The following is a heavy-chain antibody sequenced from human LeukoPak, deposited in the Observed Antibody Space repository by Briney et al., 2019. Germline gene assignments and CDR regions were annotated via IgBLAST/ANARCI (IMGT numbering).Heavy chain of an antibody. CDR1: GYTFTSYG. J-gene: IGHJ5*02. CDR2: ISAYNGNT. D-gene: IGHD2-21*02. CDR3: ARDPEQYCGGDCYSNWFDP. V-gene: IGHV1-18*01. Sequence: GASVKVSCKASGYTFTSYGISWVRQAPGQGLEWMGWISAYNGNTNYAQKLQGRVTMTTDTSTSTAYMELRSLRSDDTAVYYCARDPEQYCGGDCYSNWFDPWGQGTLVTVSS.